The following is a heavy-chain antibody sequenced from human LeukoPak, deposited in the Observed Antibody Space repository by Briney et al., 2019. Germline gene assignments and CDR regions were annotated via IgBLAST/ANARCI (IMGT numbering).Heavy chain of an antibody. V-gene: IGHV4-59*01. CDR2: IYYSGST. CDR1: DGSISNYY. CDR3: AGAYSSGRSYFDY. J-gene: IGHJ4*02. Sequence: SETLSLTCTVSDGSISNYYWSWIRQPPGKGLEWIGYIYYSGSTSYNPSLKSRLTISVDTSKNQFSLRLTSVTAADTAVYLCAGAYSSGRSYFDYWGQGTLVTVSA. D-gene: IGHD6-19*01.